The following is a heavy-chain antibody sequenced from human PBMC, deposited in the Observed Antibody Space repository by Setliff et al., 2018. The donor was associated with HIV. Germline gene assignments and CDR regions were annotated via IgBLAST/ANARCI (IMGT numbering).Heavy chain of an antibody. J-gene: IGHJ3*02. Sequence: SETLSLTCAVYGGSFSDYFWTWIRQPPGKGLGWIGKIRPSGGTDYNPSLKSRVTISVDSSKNQFSLKLSSVTAADTAVYFCARTLWFEESASYDAFDIWGQGTMVTVSS. V-gene: IGHV4-34*01. CDR3: ARTLWFEESASYDAFDI. D-gene: IGHD3-10*01. CDR2: IRPSGGT. CDR1: GGSFSDYF.